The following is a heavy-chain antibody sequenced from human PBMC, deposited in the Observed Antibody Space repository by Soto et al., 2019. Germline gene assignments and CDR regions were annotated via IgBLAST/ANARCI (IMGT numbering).Heavy chain of an antibody. CDR1: GFTFSSYW. J-gene: IGHJ4*02. D-gene: IGHD6-6*01. CDR2: INTDGSST. V-gene: IGHV3-74*01. CDR3: ARGETWHSSSSVY. Sequence: EVQLVESGGGLVQPGGSLRLSCAASGFTFSSYWMHWVRQAPRKGLVWVSRINTDGSSTSYADSVKGRFTISRDNAKTTLYLQMNSLTAEDTAVYFCARGETWHSSSSVYWGQGTLVTVSS.